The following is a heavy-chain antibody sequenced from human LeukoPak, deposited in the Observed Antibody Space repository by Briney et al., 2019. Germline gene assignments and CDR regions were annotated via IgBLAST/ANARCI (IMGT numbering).Heavy chain of an antibody. CDR1: GGSISSYY. J-gene: IGHJ5*02. CDR3: ARAVTSSPWRNWFDP. D-gene: IGHD1-1*01. V-gene: IGHV4-59*01. CDR2: IYYSGST. Sequence: PSETLSLTCTVSGGSISSYYWSWLRQPPGKGLEWVGYIYYSGSTNYNPSLKSRVTISVDTSKNQFSLKLSSVTAADTAVYYCARAVTSSPWRNWFDPWGQGTLVTVSS.